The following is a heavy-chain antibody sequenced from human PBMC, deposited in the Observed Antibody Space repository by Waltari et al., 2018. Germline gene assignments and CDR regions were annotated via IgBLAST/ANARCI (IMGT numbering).Heavy chain of an antibody. J-gene: IGHJ3*02. CDR1: GFPFSDYY. Sequence: QVPLVESGGGLVKPGGSLRPSCVASGFPFSDYYLRWIRQAPGKGLEWVSYISSSSSYTNYADSVKGRFTISRDNAKNSLYLQMNSLRAEDTAVYYCANSRGGAFDIWGQGTMVTVSS. D-gene: IGHD2-21*01. CDR3: ANSRGGAFDI. V-gene: IGHV3-11*06. CDR2: ISSSSSYT.